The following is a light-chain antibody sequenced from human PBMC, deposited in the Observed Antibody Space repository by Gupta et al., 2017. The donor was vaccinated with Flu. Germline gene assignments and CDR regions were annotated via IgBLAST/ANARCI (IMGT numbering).Light chain of an antibody. V-gene: IGKV3D-20*01. J-gene: IGKJ5*01. CDR3: QQYCSSPPIT. Sequence: ELVFTQSPATLSLSPGERATVSCGASQSVSSNHLVWYQQKPGLAPRLVIYNTSRRASGIPDRFSGSGSGTDVTLTISRREPEDFAVYYCQQYCSSPPITFGQGTRLEIK. CDR2: NTS. CDR1: QSVSSNH.